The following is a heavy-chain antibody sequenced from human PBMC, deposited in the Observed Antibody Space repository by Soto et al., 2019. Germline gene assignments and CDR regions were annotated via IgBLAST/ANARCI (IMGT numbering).Heavy chain of an antibody. Sequence: GASVKVSCKASGYTFTGYYIHWVRQAPGQGLEWMGWINPNSGGTNYAQKLQGWVTMTRDTSISTAYMELSRLRSDDTAVYYCARDSGTYYDFWSGPVGYYYYFYMEVLGKGTTVTVSS. CDR1: GYTFTGYY. J-gene: IGHJ6*03. V-gene: IGHV1-2*04. CDR2: INPNSGGT. CDR3: ARDSGTYYDFWSGPVGYYYYFYMEV. D-gene: IGHD3-3*01.